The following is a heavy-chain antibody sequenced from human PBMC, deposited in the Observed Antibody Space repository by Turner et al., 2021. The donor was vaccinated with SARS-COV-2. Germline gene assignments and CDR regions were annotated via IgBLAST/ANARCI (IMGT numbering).Heavy chain of an antibody. Sequence: EVQLVESGGGLVQPGGSLRLSCAASGFTFSSYDKHWVRQATGKGLEWVSAIGTAGDTYYPGSVKGRFTISRENAKNSLYLQMNSLRAGDTAVYYCARAGGMTTVLPGYFDLWGRGTLVTVSS. CDR1: GFTFSSYD. D-gene: IGHD4-17*01. J-gene: IGHJ2*01. CDR3: ARAGGMTTVLPGYFDL. V-gene: IGHV3-13*04. CDR2: IGTAGDT.